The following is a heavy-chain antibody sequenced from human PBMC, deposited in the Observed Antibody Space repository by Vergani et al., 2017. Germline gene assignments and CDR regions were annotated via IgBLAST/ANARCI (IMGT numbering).Heavy chain of an antibody. J-gene: IGHJ3*02. V-gene: IGHV1-8*01. CDR2: MNPNSGNT. D-gene: IGHD1-26*01. CDR1: GYTFTSYD. CDR3: ARDRIVGATTSGDDAFDI. Sequence: QLQLVQSGAAVKKPGASVKVSCKASGYTFTSYDINWVRQATGQGLEWMGWMNPNSGNTGYAQKFQGRVTMTRNTSISTAYMELSSLRSEDTAVYYCARDRIVGATTSGDDAFDIWGQGTMVTVSS.